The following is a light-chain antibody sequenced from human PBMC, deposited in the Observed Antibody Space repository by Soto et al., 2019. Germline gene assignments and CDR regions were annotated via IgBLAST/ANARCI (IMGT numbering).Light chain of an antibody. J-gene: IGKJ2*01. CDR2: WAS. CDR3: QQYYATPPYT. CDR1: QSVLYSSNNKNY. Sequence: DIVMTQSPDSLAVSLGERATINCKSSQSVLYSSNNKNYLAWYQQKPGQPPKSLIYWASTRESGVPDRFSGSGARTDFPLTLSSLQAEDVAVYYCQQYYATPPYTFGEGTKVEIK. V-gene: IGKV4-1*01.